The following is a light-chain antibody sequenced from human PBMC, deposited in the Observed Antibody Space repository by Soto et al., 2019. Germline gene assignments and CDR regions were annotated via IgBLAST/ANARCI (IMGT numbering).Light chain of an antibody. CDR2: DAS. CDR1: QSISSW. Sequence: DIQMTQSPSTLSASLGDRVTITCRARQSISSWLAWYQQKPGKAPKLLIYDASTLQSGVPSRFSGSGSGTEFTLTISSLQTDDFATYYCQQYNSYPWTFGRGTKVEIK. V-gene: IGKV1-5*01. J-gene: IGKJ1*01. CDR3: QQYNSYPWT.